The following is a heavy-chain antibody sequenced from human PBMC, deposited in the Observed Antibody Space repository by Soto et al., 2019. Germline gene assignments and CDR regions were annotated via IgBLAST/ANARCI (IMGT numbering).Heavy chain of an antibody. J-gene: IGHJ4*02. CDR3: VKGEYYYDSSGYYPFDY. Sequence: GGSLRLSCSASGFTFSIYAMHWVRQAPGKGLEYVSSISTNGGSTHYADSVKGRFTISRDNSKNTQYLQMSSLRADDTAVYYCVKGEYYYDSSGYYPFDYCCQGTLVTVSS. CDR1: GFTFSIYA. V-gene: IGHV3-64D*06. CDR2: ISTNGGST. D-gene: IGHD3-22*01.